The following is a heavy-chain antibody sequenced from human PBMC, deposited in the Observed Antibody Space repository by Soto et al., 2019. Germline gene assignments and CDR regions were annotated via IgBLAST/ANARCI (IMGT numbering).Heavy chain of an antibody. Sequence: GGSLRLSCAASGFTFSSYAMRWVRQAPGKGLEWVSDISASGGSTYYADSVKGRFTISRDNPKNTLYLQMNSLRAEDTAVYYCAKEAGIVWFDPWGQGTLVTVSS. J-gene: IGHJ5*02. CDR2: ISASGGST. CDR1: GFTFSSYA. V-gene: IGHV3-23*01. D-gene: IGHD2-15*01. CDR3: AKEAGIVWFDP.